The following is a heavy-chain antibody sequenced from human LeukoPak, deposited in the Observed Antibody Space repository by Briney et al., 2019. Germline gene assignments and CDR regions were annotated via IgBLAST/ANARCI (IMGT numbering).Heavy chain of an antibody. CDR3: ARDRSGAFDY. V-gene: IGHV3-30*14. CDR1: GFTFSSYF. J-gene: IGHJ4*02. CDR2: ISHDGINK. D-gene: IGHD6-19*01. Sequence: GGSLRLSCAASGFTFSSYFMHWVRQAPGKGLEWVAVISHDGINKYYADSVKGRFTISRDDSKNTLFLQMGSLTTDDMGLYFCARDRSGAFDYWGQGTLVTVSS.